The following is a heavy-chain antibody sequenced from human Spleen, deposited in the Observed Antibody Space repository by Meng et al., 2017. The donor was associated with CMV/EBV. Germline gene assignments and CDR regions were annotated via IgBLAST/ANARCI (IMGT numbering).Heavy chain of an antibody. J-gene: IGHJ4*02. CDR3: ATDRDPVAAFDY. V-gene: IGHV1-24*01. D-gene: IGHD4-23*01. CDR2: FDPEDGET. CDR1: GYNLTELS. Sequence: QVQRVQCGAEGKKPGGSVKVPCKVSGYNLTELSMHWVRQAPGKGLEWMGGFDPEDGETIYAQKFQGRVTMTEDTSTDTAYMELSSLRSEDTAVYYCATDRDPVAAFDYWGQGTLVTVSS.